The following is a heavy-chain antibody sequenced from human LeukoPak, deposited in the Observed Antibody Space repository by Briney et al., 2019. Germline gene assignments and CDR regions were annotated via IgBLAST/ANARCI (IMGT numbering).Heavy chain of an antibody. CDR3: ARGSRIAAQEYYFDY. CDR1: GDSVSSNSAA. CDR2: TYYRSKWYN. J-gene: IGHJ4*02. V-gene: IGHV6-1*01. Sequence: SQTLSLTCAISGDSVSSNSAAWNWIRQSPSRGLEWLGRTYYRSKWYNDYAVSVKGRITINPDTSKNQFSPQLNSVTPEDTAVYYCARGSRIAAQEYYFDYWGQGTLVTVSS. D-gene: IGHD6-6*01.